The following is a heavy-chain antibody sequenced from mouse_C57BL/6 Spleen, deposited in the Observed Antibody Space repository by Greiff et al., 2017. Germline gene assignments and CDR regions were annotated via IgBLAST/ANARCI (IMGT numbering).Heavy chain of an antibody. CDR3: ARHEDGYYGFAY. CDR2: IWSDGST. D-gene: IGHD2-3*01. CDR1: GFSLTSYG. J-gene: IGHJ3*01. Sequence: VKLMESGPGLVAPSQSLSITCTVSGFSLTSYGVHWVRQPPGKGLEWLVVIWSDGSTTYNSALKSRLSISKDNSKSQVFIKMNSLQTDDTAMYYCARHEDGYYGFAYWGQGTLVTVAA. V-gene: IGHV2-6-1*01.